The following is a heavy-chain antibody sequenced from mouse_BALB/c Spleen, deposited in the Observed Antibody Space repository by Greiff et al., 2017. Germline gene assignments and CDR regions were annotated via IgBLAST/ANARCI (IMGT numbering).Heavy chain of an antibody. D-gene: IGHD2-14*01. CDR3: ARDYYRYDWFAY. J-gene: IGHJ3*01. V-gene: IGHV1-7*01. CDR2: INPSTGYT. Sequence: QVQLQESGAELAKPGASVKMSCKASGYTFTSYWMHWVKQRPGQGLEWIGYINPSTGYTEYNQKFKDKATLTADKSSSTAYMQLSSLTSEDSAVYYCARDYYRYDWFAYWGQGTLVTVSA. CDR1: GYTFTSYW.